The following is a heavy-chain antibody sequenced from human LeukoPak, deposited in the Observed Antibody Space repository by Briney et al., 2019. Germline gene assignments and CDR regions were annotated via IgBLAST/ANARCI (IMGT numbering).Heavy chain of an antibody. CDR2: IKQDGSEK. D-gene: IGHD3-10*01. CDR3: AGWRTYDSGSYNY. Sequence: RGSLRLSCAASGFTFSNCWMSWIRQAPGKGLEWVANIKQDGSEKYYVDSVKGRFTVSRDNAKNSLYLQMDSLRADDTALYYCAGWRTYDSGSYNYWGQGTLVTVSS. J-gene: IGHJ4*02. V-gene: IGHV3-7*01. CDR1: GFTFSNCW.